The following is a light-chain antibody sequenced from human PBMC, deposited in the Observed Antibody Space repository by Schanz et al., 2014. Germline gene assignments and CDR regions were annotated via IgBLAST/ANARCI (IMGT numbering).Light chain of an antibody. CDR2: DVS. J-gene: IGLJ2*01. CDR3: CSYAVNNKLL. CDR1: SSDVGTYNY. V-gene: IGLV2-11*01. Sequence: QSALTQPRSVSGSPGQSVTISCTGTSSDVGTYNYVSWYQQHPGKAPKLMIYDVSKRPSGVPDRFSGSKSGNTASLTISGLQAEDEADYSCCSYAVNNKLLFGGGTKLTVL.